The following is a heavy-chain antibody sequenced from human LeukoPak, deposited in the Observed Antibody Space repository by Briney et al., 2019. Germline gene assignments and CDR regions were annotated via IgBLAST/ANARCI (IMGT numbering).Heavy chain of an antibody. Sequence: GGSLRLSCAASGFTFSSYGMHWARQAPGKGLEWVAVIWYDGSNKYYADSVKGRFTISRDNSKNTLYLQMNSLRAEDTAVYYCARGAYYYEDWGQGTLVTVSS. CDR2: IWYDGSNK. J-gene: IGHJ4*02. D-gene: IGHD3-22*01. V-gene: IGHV3-33*01. CDR3: ARGAYYYED. CDR1: GFTFSSYG.